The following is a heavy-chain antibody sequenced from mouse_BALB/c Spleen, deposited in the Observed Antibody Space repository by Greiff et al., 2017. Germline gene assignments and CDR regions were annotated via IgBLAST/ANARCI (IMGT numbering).Heavy chain of an antibody. CDR1: GYTFTSYW. Sequence: QVQLQQPGAELVKPGASVKLSCKASGYTFTSYWMHWVKQRPGQGLEWIGEINPSNGRTNYNEKFKSKATLTVDKSSSTAYMQLSSLTSEDSAVYYCARGGIYDGYTTSSFAYWGQGTLVTVSA. CDR3: ARGGIYDGYTTSSFAY. CDR2: INPSNGRT. D-gene: IGHD2-3*01. J-gene: IGHJ3*01. V-gene: IGHV1S81*02.